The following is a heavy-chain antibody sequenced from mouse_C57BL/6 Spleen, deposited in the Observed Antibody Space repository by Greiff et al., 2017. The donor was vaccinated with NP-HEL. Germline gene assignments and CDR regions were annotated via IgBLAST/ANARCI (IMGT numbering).Heavy chain of an antibody. CDR2: IDPSDSYT. J-gene: IGHJ2*01. CDR1: GYTFTSYW. Sequence: QVQLQQPGAELVRPGTSVKLSCKASGYTFTSYWMHWVKQRPGQGLEWIGVIDPSDSYTNYNQKFKGKATLTVDTSSSTAYMQLSSLTSEDSAVYYCARRGVYGNYYGDWGQGTTLTVYS. V-gene: IGHV1-59*01. CDR3: ARRGVYGNYYGD. D-gene: IGHD2-1*01.